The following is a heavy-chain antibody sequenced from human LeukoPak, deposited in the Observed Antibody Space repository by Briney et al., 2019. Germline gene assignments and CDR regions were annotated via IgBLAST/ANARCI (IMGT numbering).Heavy chain of an antibody. V-gene: IGHV3-21*01. CDR3: AREGDYYDSSGYDY. J-gene: IGHJ4*02. D-gene: IGHD3-22*01. Sequence: GGSLRLSCAASGFTFSSYVMSWVRQAPGKGLEWVSSISSSSSYIYYADSVKGRFTISRDNAKNSLYLQMNSLRAEDTAVYYCAREGDYYDSSGYDYWGQGTLVTVSS. CDR2: ISSSSSYI. CDR1: GFTFSSYV.